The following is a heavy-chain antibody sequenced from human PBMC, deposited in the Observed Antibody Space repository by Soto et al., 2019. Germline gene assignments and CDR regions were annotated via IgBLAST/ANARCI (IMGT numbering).Heavy chain of an antibody. CDR2: FDPEDGET. D-gene: IGHD3-16*01. Sequence: ASVKVSCKVSGYTLTELSMHWVRQAPGKGLEWMGGFDPEDGETIYAQKFQGRVTMTEDTSTDTAYMELSSLRSEDTAVYYCAKGHLGYKWFDPWGQGTLVTVSS. CDR1: GYTLTELS. V-gene: IGHV1-24*01. J-gene: IGHJ5*02. CDR3: AKGHLGYKWFDP.